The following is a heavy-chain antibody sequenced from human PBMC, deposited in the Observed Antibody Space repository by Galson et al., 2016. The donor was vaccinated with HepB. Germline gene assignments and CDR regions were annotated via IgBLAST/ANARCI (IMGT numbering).Heavy chain of an antibody. CDR2: IRSKAYGGTT. CDR1: GFSFDDYA. CDR3: TRGGADGKPFDL. V-gene: IGHV3-49*03. J-gene: IGHJ3*01. Sequence: SLRLSCAASGFSFDDYAMTWFRQAPGQGLEWVGLIRSKAYGGTTEYAAFVKGTFSISRDDSKSIAYLQMNSLKTGDTGVYYCTRGGADGKPFDLWGQGTMVSVSS. D-gene: IGHD4-23*01.